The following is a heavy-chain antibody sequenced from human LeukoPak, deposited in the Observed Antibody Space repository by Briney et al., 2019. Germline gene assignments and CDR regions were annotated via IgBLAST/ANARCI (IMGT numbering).Heavy chain of an antibody. CDR3: ARGSSIYYYMDV. Sequence: TGGSLRLSCAASGFTFSSYAMHWVRQAPGKGLEWVAVISYEGSNKYYADSVKGRFTISRDNSKNTLYLQMNSLRAEDTAVYYCARGSSIYYYMDVWGKGTTVTVSS. J-gene: IGHJ6*03. CDR1: GFTFSSYA. V-gene: IGHV3-30-3*01. D-gene: IGHD2-21*01. CDR2: ISYEGSNK.